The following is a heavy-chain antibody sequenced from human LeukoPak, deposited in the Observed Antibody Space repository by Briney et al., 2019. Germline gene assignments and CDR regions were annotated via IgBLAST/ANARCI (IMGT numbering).Heavy chain of an antibody. D-gene: IGHD3-10*01. CDR1: GYSISSGYY. CDR2: IYHSGST. J-gene: IGHJ6*03. CDR3: ARGRSHTAGILMVRGARSDYYYYMDV. Sequence: SETLSLTCTVSGYSISSGYYWGWIRQPPGKGLEWIGSIYHSGSTYYNPSLKSRVTISVDTSKNQFSLKVSSVTAADTAVYYCARGRSHTAGILMVRGARSDYYYYMDVWGKGTTVTVSS. V-gene: IGHV4-38-2*02.